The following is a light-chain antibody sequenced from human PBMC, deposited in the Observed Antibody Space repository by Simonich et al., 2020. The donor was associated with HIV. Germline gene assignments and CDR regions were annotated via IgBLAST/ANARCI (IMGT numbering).Light chain of an antibody. CDR3: QQSNNWPLT. V-gene: IGKV3-15*01. CDR1: QSVSSN. CDR2: GAS. J-gene: IGKJ3*01. Sequence: EIVLTQSPATLSVSPGKRATLSCRASQSVSSNLAWYQQKPGQAPRLLIYGASTRATGIPARFSGSGSGTEFTLTISSMQSEDFAVYYCQQSNNWPLTFGPGTKVDIK.